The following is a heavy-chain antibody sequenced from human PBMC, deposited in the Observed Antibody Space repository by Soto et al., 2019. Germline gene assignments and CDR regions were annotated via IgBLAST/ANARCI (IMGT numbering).Heavy chain of an antibody. J-gene: IGHJ4*02. CDR3: ARGKGYCSGGSCYTNQPLYYFDY. V-gene: IGHV4-34*01. Sequence: QVQLQQWGAGLLKPSETLSLTCAVYGGSFSGYYWGWIRQPPGKGLEWIGEINHSGSTNYNPSLKSRVTISVDTSKNQFSLKLSSVTAADTAVYYCARGKGYCSGGSCYTNQPLYYFDYWGQGTLVTVSS. D-gene: IGHD2-15*01. CDR2: INHSGST. CDR1: GGSFSGYY.